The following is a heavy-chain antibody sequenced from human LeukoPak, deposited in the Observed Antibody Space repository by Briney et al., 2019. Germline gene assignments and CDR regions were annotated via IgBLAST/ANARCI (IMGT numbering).Heavy chain of an antibody. D-gene: IGHD3-9*01. J-gene: IGHJ4*02. CDR1: GFTFSNYW. CDR2: IKQDGNEK. V-gene: IGHV3-7*03. CDR3: ARHYDILTGTFPYY. Sequence: GGSLRLSCAASGFTFSNYWMSWVRQAPGKGLEWVANIKQDGNEKYYVGSVRGRFTISRDNAENSLYLQMNSLRAEDTAVYYCARHYDILTGTFPYYWGQGTLVTASS.